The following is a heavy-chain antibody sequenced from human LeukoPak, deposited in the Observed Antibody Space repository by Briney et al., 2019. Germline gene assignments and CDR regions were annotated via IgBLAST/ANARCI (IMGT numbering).Heavy chain of an antibody. CDR1: GFTFSSYG. CDR3: ARERQLGEWLASYYYYGMDV. J-gene: IGHJ6*02. CDR2: IWYDGSNK. V-gene: IGHV3-33*01. Sequence: PGGSLRLSCAASGFTFSSYGMHWVRQAPGKGLEWVAVIWYDGSNKYYADSVKGRFTISRDNSKNTLYLQMNSLRAEDTAVYYCARERQLGEWLASYYYYGMDVWGQGTTVTVSS. D-gene: IGHD6-19*01.